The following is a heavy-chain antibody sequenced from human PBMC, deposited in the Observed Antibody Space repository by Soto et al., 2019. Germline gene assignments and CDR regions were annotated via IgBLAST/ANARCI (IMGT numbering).Heavy chain of an antibody. D-gene: IGHD2-15*01. CDR1: GFTVTDIY. CDR2: IYKDFT. J-gene: IGHJ3*02. V-gene: IGHV3-66*01. Sequence: EVQLVESGGGLVQPGGSLRLSCVASGFTVTDIYMNWVRQAPGKGLEWVSGIYKDFTDYAYFVKGRVSVSTDSSKNDLYLQMDNLRAEDTAVYYCAREPRYCSGGSCSIMGDAFDIWGQGAMVTVAS. CDR3: AREPRYCSGGSCSIMGDAFDI.